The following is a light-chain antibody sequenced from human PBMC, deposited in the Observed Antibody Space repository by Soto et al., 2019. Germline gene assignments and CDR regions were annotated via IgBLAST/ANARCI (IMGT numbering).Light chain of an antibody. CDR2: TTS. V-gene: IGKV3-20*01. CDR3: QQCGGSPLFS. J-gene: IGKJ3*01. Sequence: EIVLTQSPATLSLSPGERATLSCTASQSVTSSCLAWYQRKPGQAPRLLIHTTSTRATDIPDRFSGSGSGTDFTLTISRLQPEDFAVYCCQQCGGSPLFSFGPGTGVDI. CDR1: QSVTSSC.